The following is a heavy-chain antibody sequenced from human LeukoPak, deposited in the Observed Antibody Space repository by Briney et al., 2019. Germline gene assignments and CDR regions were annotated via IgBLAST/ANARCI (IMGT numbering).Heavy chain of an antibody. V-gene: IGHV3-21*01. CDR1: GFTFSRYS. J-gene: IGHJ4*02. CDR2: IRSTSS. D-gene: IGHD2-21*01. Sequence: GGSLRLSCAASGFTFSRYSMNWVRQAPGKGLEWVSSIRSTSSYYADSVRSRFTISRDNAKNSLYLQMNSLRAEDTAVYYCARGAYCGGDCYHYFDYWGQGTLVTVSS. CDR3: ARGAYCGGDCYHYFDY.